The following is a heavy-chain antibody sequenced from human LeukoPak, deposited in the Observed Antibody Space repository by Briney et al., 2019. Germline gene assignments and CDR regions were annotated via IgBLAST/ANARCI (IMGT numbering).Heavy chain of an antibody. CDR1: GFTFSSHW. CDR3: AKDIDPQSGATVDDAFDI. Sequence: PGGSLRLSCAASGFTFSSHWMHWVRQAPGKGLVWVSRTNSVDSSTAYADSVKGRFTISRDNSKNTLYLQMNSLRAEDTAVYYCAKDIDPQSGATVDDAFDIWGQGTMVTVSS. J-gene: IGHJ3*02. V-gene: IGHV3-74*01. D-gene: IGHD1-26*01. CDR2: TNSVDSST.